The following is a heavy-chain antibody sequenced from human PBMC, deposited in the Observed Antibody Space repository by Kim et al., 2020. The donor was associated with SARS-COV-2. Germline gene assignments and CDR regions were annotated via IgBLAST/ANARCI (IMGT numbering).Heavy chain of an antibody. CDR2: T. D-gene: IGHD2-15*01. V-gene: IGHV3-11*06. CDR3: GRENYWAFDI. Sequence: TKHADSVRGRFTISRDNAKNSLFLQMNGLRAEDTAVYYCGRENYWAFDIWGQGTMVTVSS. J-gene: IGHJ3*02.